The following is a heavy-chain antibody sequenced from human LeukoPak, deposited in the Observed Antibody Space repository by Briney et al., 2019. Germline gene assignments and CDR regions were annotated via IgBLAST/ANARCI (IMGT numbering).Heavy chain of an antibody. CDR1: GYTFTGYY. D-gene: IGHD1-26*01. CDR2: INPNSGGT. J-gene: IGHJ3*02. V-gene: IGHV1-2*02. Sequence: GASVKVSCKASGYTFTGYYMHWVRQAPGQGLEWMGWINPNSGGTNYAQKFQGRVTMTRDTSISTAYMELSRLRSDDTAVYYCARIIVGATTSAFDIWRQGTMVTVSS. CDR3: ARIIVGATTSAFDI.